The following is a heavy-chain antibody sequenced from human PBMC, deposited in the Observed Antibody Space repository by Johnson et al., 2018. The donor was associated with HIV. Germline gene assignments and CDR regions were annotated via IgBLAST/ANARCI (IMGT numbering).Heavy chain of an antibody. CDR3: ARVHPAVAGNDAFDI. Sequence: VQLVESGGGVVQPGGSLRLSCAASGFTFSNYGMHWVRQAPGKGLEWVTFIRYDGIIKYYAESVKGRFTISRDNSKNTLYLQMNSLRAEDTAVYYCARVHPAVAGNDAFDIWGQGTMVTVSS. CDR1: GFTFSNYG. J-gene: IGHJ3*02. CDR2: IRYDGIIK. V-gene: IGHV3-30*02. D-gene: IGHD6-19*01.